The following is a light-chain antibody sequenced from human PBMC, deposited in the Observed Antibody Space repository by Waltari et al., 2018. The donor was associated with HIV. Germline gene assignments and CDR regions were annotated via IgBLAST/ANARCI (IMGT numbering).Light chain of an antibody. CDR3: AAWDDSLSGLVV. CDR2: RNN. V-gene: IGLV1-44*01. Sequence: QSVLTQPPSASGTPGQRVTISCSGRSSNIGSNTVNWYQQLPGTAPRLLIHRNNQRPSGVPDRFSGSKSGTSASLAISGLQSEDEADYYCAAWDDSLSGLVVFGGGTKLTVL. CDR1: SSNIGSNT. J-gene: IGLJ2*01.